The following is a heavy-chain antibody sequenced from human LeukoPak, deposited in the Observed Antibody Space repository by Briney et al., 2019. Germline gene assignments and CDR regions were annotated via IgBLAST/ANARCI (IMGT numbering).Heavy chain of an antibody. V-gene: IGHV4-39*01. D-gene: IGHD4-23*01. Sequence: PSETLSLTCTVSGGSISSGSYYWGWIRQPPGKGLDWIGSIYYSGSTYYNPSLKSRVTISVDTSKNLFSLRLSSVTAADTAVYYCARRLGTVATTFDYWGQGTLVTVSS. CDR3: ARRLGTVATTFDY. J-gene: IGHJ4*02. CDR1: GGSISSGSYY. CDR2: IYYSGST.